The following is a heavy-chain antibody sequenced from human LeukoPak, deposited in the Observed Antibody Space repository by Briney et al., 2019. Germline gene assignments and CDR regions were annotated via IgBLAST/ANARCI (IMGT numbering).Heavy chain of an antibody. Sequence: GGALSLSCAVSGFPFSDFAMSWVRQAPGKGLEWVSTISGGGDNTYFADSVKGRFTIYRDNSKNTLFLQMVSLRAEDTAVYYCAKFEGALLGNYYMDVWGKGTTVTVSS. CDR2: ISGGGDNT. CDR3: AKFEGALLGNYYMDV. J-gene: IGHJ6*03. CDR1: GFPFSDFA. V-gene: IGHV3-23*01.